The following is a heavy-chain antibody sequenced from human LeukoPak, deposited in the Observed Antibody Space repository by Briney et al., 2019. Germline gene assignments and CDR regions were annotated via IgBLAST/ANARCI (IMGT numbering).Heavy chain of an antibody. D-gene: IGHD2-2*01. CDR3: ARVFPRSTSTRWFDP. CDR2: INPNSGGT. J-gene: IGHJ5*02. CDR1: GYTFTGYY. V-gene: IGHV1-2*02. Sequence: ASVNGSCKASGYTFTGYYMHWVRQAPGQGLEWMGWINPNSGGTNYAQKFQGRVTMTRDTSISTAYMELSRLRSDDTAVYYCARVFPRSTSTRWFDPWGQGTLVTVSS.